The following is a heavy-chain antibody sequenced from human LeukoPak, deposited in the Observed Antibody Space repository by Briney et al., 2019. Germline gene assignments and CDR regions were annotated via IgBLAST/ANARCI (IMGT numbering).Heavy chain of an antibody. CDR1: GFTFSSYG. Sequence: PGGSLRLSCAASGFTFSSYGMSWVRQAPGKGLEWVSAISGSGASTYYADSVKGRFTISRDNSKNTLYLQMNSLRAEDTAVYYRAKPGIAAAGTSAGFDYWGQGTLATVSS. CDR3: AKPGIAAAGTSAGFDY. J-gene: IGHJ4*02. CDR2: ISGSGAST. V-gene: IGHV3-23*01. D-gene: IGHD6-13*01.